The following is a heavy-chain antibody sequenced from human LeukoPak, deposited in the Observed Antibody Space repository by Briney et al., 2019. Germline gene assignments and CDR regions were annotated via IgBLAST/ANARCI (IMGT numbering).Heavy chain of an antibody. V-gene: IGHV3-48*01. J-gene: IGHJ4*02. D-gene: IGHD4-17*01. CDR3: AKDDYGDPYYFDY. Sequence: GGSLRLFCAASGFTFSSYSMNWVRQAPGKGLEWVSYISSSSSTIYYADSVKGRFTISRDNSKNTLYLQMNSLRAEDTAVYYCAKDDYGDPYYFDYWGQGTLVTVSS. CDR1: GFTFSSYS. CDR2: ISSSSSTI.